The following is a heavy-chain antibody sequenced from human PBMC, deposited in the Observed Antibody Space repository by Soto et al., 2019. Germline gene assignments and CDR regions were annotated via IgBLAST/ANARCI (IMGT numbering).Heavy chain of an antibody. J-gene: IGHJ4*02. Sequence: GGSLRLSCAASGFTFSSYGMHWVRQAPGKGLEWVAVIWYDGSNKYYADSVKGRFTISRDNSKNTLYLQMNSLRAEDTAVYYCARGGDPFGELFAEFDYWGQGTLVTVSS. CDR1: GFTFSSYG. CDR3: ARGGDPFGELFAEFDY. V-gene: IGHV3-33*01. D-gene: IGHD3-10*01. CDR2: IWYDGSNK.